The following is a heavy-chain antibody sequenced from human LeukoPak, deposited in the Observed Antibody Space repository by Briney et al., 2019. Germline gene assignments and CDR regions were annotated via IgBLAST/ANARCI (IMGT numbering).Heavy chain of an antibody. CDR3: TRGDIVLVSAVGAYNWFDS. Sequence: GESLQISFKASGYSFTTFWIGWVRQMPGKGVEWMGVTYPGTSETRYSPPFRGQVTISADKSITTAYLQWSSLKASDSAIYYCTRGDIVLVSAVGAYNWFDSWGQGTLVTVSS. CDR1: GYSFTTFW. J-gene: IGHJ5*01. D-gene: IGHD2-2*01. CDR2: TYPGTSET. V-gene: IGHV5-51*01.